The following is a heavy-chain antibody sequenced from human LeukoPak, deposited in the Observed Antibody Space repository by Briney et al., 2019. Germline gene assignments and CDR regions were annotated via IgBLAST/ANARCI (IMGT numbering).Heavy chain of an antibody. CDR3: AREIAAAGTNHYYYYYGMDV. CDR2: IIPIFGTA. J-gene: IGHJ6*02. D-gene: IGHD6-13*01. Sequence: GASVKVSCKASGGTFSSYAISWVRQAPGQGLEWMRGIIPIFGTANYAQKFQGRVTITADESTSTAYMELSSLRSEDTAVYYCAREIAAAGTNHYYYYYGMDVWGQGTTVTVSS. CDR1: GGTFSSYA. V-gene: IGHV1-69*13.